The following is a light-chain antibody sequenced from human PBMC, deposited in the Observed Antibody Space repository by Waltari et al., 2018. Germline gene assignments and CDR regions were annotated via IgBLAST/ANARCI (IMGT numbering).Light chain of an antibody. V-gene: IGKV1-27*01. Sequence: DIQMTQSPSSLSASVGDRVTITCRASQDISNYLAWYQQKPGKAPNLLIYGTSTLQSGVPARFSGGGSWTDFTLTISSLQPEDVATYYCQKYRSAPLTFGGGTKVEIK. CDR3: QKYRSAPLT. J-gene: IGKJ4*01. CDR1: QDISNY. CDR2: GTS.